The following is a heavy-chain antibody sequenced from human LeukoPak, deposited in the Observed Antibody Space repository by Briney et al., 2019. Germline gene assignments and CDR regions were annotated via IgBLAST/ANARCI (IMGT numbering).Heavy chain of an antibody. CDR2: INHSGST. J-gene: IGHJ4*02. V-gene: IGHV4-34*01. CDR1: VRSFSCYH. D-gene: IGHD1-14*01. CDR3: ARGGKYHRIRPRFDY. Sequence: SETLFLTFAVYVRSFSCYHWTTIPQPPAKGLERNGEINHSGSTNYNPCIESRVTISVDTSKNQFSLKLSSVNAADTAVYYCARGGKYHRIRPRFDYWGQGTPVSVSS.